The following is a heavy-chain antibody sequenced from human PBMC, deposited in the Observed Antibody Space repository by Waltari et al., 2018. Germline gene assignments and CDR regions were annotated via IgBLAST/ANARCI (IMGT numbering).Heavy chain of an antibody. CDR2: IYHSGST. CDR3: ARLLNGAFDF. Sequence: QVQLQESGPGLEKPSETLSLTCAVSGYSISIGYYWGWIRQPPGKGLEWIGRIYHSGSTYYNPALKSRVTISVDTSKNQFSLKLSSVTAADTAVYYCARLLNGAFDFWGQGTMVTVSS. V-gene: IGHV4-38-2*01. J-gene: IGHJ3*01. D-gene: IGHD2-8*01. CDR1: GYSISIGYY.